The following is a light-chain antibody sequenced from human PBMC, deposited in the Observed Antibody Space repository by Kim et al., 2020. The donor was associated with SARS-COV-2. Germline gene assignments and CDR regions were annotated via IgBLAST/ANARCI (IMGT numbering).Light chain of an antibody. CDR1: QGISGY. CDR3: QQYYSYPPT. J-gene: IGKJ4*01. Sequence: ASTGDRVTLTCRASQGISGYLAWYQQKPGKAPGLLIYATSTLQSGVPSRFSGSGSGTDFTLTISSLQSEDFATYYCQQYYSYPPTFGGGTKVDIK. CDR2: ATS. V-gene: IGKV1-8*01.